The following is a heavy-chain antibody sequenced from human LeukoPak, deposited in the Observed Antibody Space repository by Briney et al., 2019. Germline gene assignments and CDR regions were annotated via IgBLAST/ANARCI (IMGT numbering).Heavy chain of an antibody. CDR1: GYTFTSYG. D-gene: IGHD3-3*01. V-gene: IGHV1-18*01. J-gene: IGHJ1*01. Sequence: ASVKVSCKASGYTFTSYGISWVRQAPGQGLEWMGGIRTYDDNANYAERLQGRVTMTTDTSTSTAYMELRSLRSDDTAVYYCARDRRLRFLEWSSIGYFQHWGQGTLVTVSS. CDR3: ARDRRLRFLEWSSIGYFQH. CDR2: IRTYDDNA.